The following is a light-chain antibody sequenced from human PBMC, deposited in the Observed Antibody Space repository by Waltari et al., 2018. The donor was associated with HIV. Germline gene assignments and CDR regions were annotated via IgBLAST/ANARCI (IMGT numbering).Light chain of an antibody. Sequence: QSVLTQPPSVSGAPGPRVTISCTWRSSHIRAGYDVHWYQPLPGTAPNFLIYGTNNRPSGVPDRFSGSKSGASASLAITGLQAEDEADYYCQSYDTSLSGSEVFGTGTKVTVL. J-gene: IGLJ1*01. CDR2: GTN. CDR1: SSHIRAGYD. V-gene: IGLV1-40*01. CDR3: QSYDTSLSGSEV.